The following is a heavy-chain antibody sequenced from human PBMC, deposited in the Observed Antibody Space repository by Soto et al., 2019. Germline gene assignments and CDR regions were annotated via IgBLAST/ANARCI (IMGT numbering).Heavy chain of an antibody. Sequence: EVQLVESGGGLVKPGGSLRLSCAASGFTFSSYSMNWVRQAPGKGLEWVSSISSSSSYKYYADSVKGRFTISRDNAKNSLYLQMNSLRAEDTAVYYCARDGLYYSDSSGYYRFDYWGQGTLVTVSS. J-gene: IGHJ4*02. V-gene: IGHV3-21*01. CDR2: ISSSSSYK. D-gene: IGHD3-22*01. CDR1: GFTFSSYS. CDR3: ARDGLYYSDSSGYYRFDY.